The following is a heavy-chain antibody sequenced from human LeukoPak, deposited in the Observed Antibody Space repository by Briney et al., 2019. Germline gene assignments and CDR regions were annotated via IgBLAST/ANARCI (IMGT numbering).Heavy chain of an antibody. CDR1: GFTFSSYA. D-gene: IGHD3-22*01. CDR2: ITSSGAAT. Sequence: PGGSLRLSCAASGFTFSSYALSWVRQAPGKGLEWVSSITSSGAATYYADSVKGRFTISRDNSDNTLYLQMNSLRAEETAVYCCAKEGRGIVVVITSAFDIWGQGTMVTVSS. J-gene: IGHJ3*02. V-gene: IGHV3-23*01. CDR3: AKEGRGIVVVITSAFDI.